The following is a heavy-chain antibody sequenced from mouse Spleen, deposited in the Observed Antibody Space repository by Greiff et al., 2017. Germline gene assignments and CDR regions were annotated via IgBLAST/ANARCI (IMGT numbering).Heavy chain of an antibody. CDR2: IFPGSGGT. J-gene: IGHJ3*01. Sequence: VKLQESGAELVRPGTSVKVSCKASGYSFTSYLIEWVKQRPGQGLEWIGVIFPGSGGTNYNAKFKGKATLTADTSSSTAYMQLSSLASEDSAVFFFERGDLTQRGDWGQGTLFTVSA. CDR3: ERGDLTQRGD. V-gene: IGHV1-54*01. CDR1: GYSFTSYL.